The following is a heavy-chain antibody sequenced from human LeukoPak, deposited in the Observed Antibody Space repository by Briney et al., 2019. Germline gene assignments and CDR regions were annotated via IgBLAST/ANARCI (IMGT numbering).Heavy chain of an antibody. CDR1: GGSISRYY. V-gene: IGHV4-59*12. CDR2: IYYSGST. CDR3: AREGYSSSSSPSPIDY. Sequence: PSETLSLTCTVSGGSISRYYWSWIRQPPGKGLEWVGYIYYSGSTNHNPSLKSRVTISVDRSKNQFSLKLSSVTAADTAVYYCAREGYSSSSSPSPIDYWGQRTLVTVSS. J-gene: IGHJ4*02. D-gene: IGHD6-6*01.